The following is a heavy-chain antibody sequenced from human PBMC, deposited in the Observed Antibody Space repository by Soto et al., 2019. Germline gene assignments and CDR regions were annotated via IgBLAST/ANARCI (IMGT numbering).Heavy chain of an antibody. J-gene: IGHJ4*02. D-gene: IGHD6-6*01. CDR3: ARGGCSSLSGSDF. V-gene: IGHV1-2*02. CDR1: GYTFTGYY. Sequence: GASVKVSCKASGYTFTGYYIHWVRQAPGQGLEWMGWINPNSGGTNSAQKFQGRVTMTRDTSISTAYMELSRLTSDDTAVYYCARGGCSSLSGSDFWGQGTLVPVSS. CDR2: INPNSGGT.